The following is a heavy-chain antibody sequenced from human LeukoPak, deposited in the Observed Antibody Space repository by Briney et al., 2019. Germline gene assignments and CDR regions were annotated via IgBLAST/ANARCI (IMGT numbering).Heavy chain of an antibody. CDR1: GGSISSSSYY. CDR2: IYYSGST. V-gene: IGHV4-39*07. Sequence: SETLSLTCTVSGGSISSSSYYWGWIRQPPGKGLEWIGSIYYSGSTYYNPSLKSRVTISVDTSKNQFSLKLSSVTAADTAVYYCARDLSYSYGGENWFDPWGQGTLVTVSS. D-gene: IGHD5-18*01. J-gene: IGHJ5*02. CDR3: ARDLSYSYGGENWFDP.